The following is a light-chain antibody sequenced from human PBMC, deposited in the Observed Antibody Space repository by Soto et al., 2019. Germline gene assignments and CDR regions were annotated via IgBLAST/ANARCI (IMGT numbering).Light chain of an antibody. CDR3: QKYNSALWT. CDR1: QGISNY. Sequence: DIQMTQSPSSLSASVGDRVTITCRVSQGISNYLAWYQQKPGKVPQLLIYSASVLQSGVPSRFSGSGSETDFTLTISSLQPEDVATYYCQKYNSALWTFGQGTKVEIK. CDR2: SAS. J-gene: IGKJ1*01. V-gene: IGKV1-27*01.